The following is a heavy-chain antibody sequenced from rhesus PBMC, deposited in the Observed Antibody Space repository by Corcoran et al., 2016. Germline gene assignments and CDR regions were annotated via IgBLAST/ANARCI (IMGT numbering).Heavy chain of an antibody. D-gene: IGHD5-42*01. Sequence: EVQLVESGGGWAEPGGSLRLSCAASGFSFGSHWMHSVGQAPGRGLAGISSINSARAIRVYADSGKGRFTISRENARNTLYLQMDSLRAEDTAVYYWAGAWGSGYWGQGVLVTVSS. J-gene: IGHJ4*01. V-gene: IGHV3-14*01. CDR2: INSARAIR. CDR3: AGAWGSGY. CDR1: GFSFGSHW.